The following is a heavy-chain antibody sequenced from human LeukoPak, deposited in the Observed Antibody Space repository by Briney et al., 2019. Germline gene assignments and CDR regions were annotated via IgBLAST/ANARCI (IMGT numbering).Heavy chain of an antibody. V-gene: IGHV3-53*04. J-gene: IGHJ4*02. CDR2: IHSGGTT. CDR3: ARQNHWSGSFSYYFDY. CDR1: GVTLSPYG. D-gene: IGHD1-26*01. Sequence: PGGSLRLSCAASGVTLSPYGMHWVRQAPGKGLEWVAVIHSGGTTYYADSVKGRFTLSRHNSQNTLYLQMDRLRAEDTAVYYCARQNHWSGSFSYYFDYWGQGTLVTVSS.